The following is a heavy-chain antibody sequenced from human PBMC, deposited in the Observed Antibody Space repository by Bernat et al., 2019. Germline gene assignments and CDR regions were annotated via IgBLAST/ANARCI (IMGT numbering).Heavy chain of an antibody. V-gene: IGHV3-15*07. D-gene: IGHD3-10*01. CDR1: GISISNAW. CDR2: IKRKIDGETT. CDR3: TTGTPMTTDGGLDY. J-gene: IGHJ4*02. Sequence: VESGGGLVKPGGSLRVSCAASGISISNAWMNWVRQAPGKGLEWVGRIKRKIDGETTDYAAPVKGRFTISRDDSKNTLYLQMNSLKTEDTAVYYCTTGTPMTTDGGLDYWGQGTLVIVSS.